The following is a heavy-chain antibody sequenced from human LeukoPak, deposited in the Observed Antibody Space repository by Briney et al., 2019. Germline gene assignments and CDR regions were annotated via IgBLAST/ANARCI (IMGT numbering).Heavy chain of an antibody. CDR1: GYTFTSYD. J-gene: IGHJ4*02. D-gene: IGHD3-16*01. V-gene: IGHV1-8*01. CDR2: MNPNSGNT. Sequence: GASVKVSCKASGYTFTSYDINWVRQATGQGLEWMGWMNPNSGNTGYAQKFQGRVTMTRNTSISTAYMELSSLRSEDTAVYYCARGRLTAVALDYWGQGTLVTVSS. CDR3: ARGRLTAVALDY.